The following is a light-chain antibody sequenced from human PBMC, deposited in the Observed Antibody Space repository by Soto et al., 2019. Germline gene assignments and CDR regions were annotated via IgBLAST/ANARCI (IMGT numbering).Light chain of an antibody. CDR3: SSWTSSTTQV. CDR2: EVN. J-gene: IGLJ2*01. V-gene: IGLV2-14*01. Sequence: QSALTQPASVSGSPGQSITISCTGTSSDVGGYNFASWYQQHPGKAPKLMIFEVNNRPSGVSNRFSGSKSGNTASLTISGLQAEDEADYYCSSWTSSTTQVLGGGTKLTVL. CDR1: SSDVGGYNF.